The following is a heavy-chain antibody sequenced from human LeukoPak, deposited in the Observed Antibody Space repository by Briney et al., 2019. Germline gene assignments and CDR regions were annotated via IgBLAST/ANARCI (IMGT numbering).Heavy chain of an antibody. V-gene: IGHV4-34*01. CDR1: GGSFSGYY. CDR2: INHSGST. Sequence: SETLSLTCAVYGGSFSGYYWSWIRQPPGKGLEWIGEINHSGSTNYNPSLKSRVTISVDTSKNHFSLKLSSVTAADTAVYYCARGDGGYGWFDPWGQGTLVTVSS. CDR3: ARGDGGYGWFDP. D-gene: IGHD4-17*01. J-gene: IGHJ5*02.